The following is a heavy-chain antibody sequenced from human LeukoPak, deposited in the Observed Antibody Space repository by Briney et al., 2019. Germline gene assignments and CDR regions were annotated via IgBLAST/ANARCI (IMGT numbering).Heavy chain of an antibody. Sequence: SQTLSLTCTVSGGSISSGSYYWSWIRQPAGKGLEWIGRIYTSGSTNYNPSLKSRVTISVDTSKNHFSLKLSSVTAADTAVYYCARGALKWELPPIRARKSYYFDYWGQGTLVTVSS. CDR3: ARGALKWELPPIRARKSYYFDY. J-gene: IGHJ4*02. V-gene: IGHV4-61*02. CDR2: IYTSGST. D-gene: IGHD1-26*01. CDR1: GGSISSGSYY.